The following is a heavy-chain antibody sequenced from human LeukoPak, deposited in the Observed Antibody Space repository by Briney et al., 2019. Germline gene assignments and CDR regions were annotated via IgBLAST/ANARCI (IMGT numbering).Heavy chain of an antibody. Sequence: GGSLRLSCAASGFTFSSYWMSWVRQAPGKGLEWVANINQDGSEKYYVDSVKGRFTISRDNAKNSLYLQMNSRRAEDTAVYYCARLIAAAGNHYYYYMDVWGKGTTVTISS. CDR3: ARLIAAAGNHYYYYMDV. D-gene: IGHD6-13*01. J-gene: IGHJ6*03. CDR2: INQDGSEK. V-gene: IGHV3-7*03. CDR1: GFTFSSYW.